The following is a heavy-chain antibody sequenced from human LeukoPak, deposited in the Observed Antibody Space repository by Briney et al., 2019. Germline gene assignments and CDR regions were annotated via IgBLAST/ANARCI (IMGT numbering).Heavy chain of an antibody. D-gene: IGHD5-12*01. J-gene: IGHJ4*02. CDR1: GGTFSSYA. CDR3: AREYSGYAYY. CDR2: IIPIFGTA. Sequence: SLNVSCKASGGTFSSYAISWVRQAPGQGLEAMGGIIPIFGTANYAQKFQGRVTITADESTSTAYMELSRLRSEDTAVYYCAREYSGYAYYWGQGTLVTVSS. V-gene: IGHV1-69*13.